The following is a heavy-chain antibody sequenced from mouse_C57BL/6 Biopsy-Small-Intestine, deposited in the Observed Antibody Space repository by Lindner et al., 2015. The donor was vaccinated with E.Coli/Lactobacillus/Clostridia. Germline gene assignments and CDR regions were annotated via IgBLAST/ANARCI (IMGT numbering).Heavy chain of an antibody. CDR3: ARRPHFENSFYAMDF. D-gene: IGHD6-1*01. Sequence: VQLQESGAELVKPGASVKISCKASGYTFSYYWMNWVKQRPGKGLEWIGQIYPGNGDTYYNGKLRGKATLTADKSSTTVYIHLSSLTSEDSAVYFCARRPHFENSFYAMDFWGQGTSVTVSS. CDR1: GYTFSYYW. CDR2: IYPGNGDT. V-gene: IGHV1-80*01. J-gene: IGHJ4*01.